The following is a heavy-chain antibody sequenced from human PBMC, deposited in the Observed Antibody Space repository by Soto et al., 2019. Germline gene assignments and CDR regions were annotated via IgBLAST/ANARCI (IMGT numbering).Heavy chain of an antibody. J-gene: IGHJ6*02. CDR2: ISFDGSNE. V-gene: IGHV3-30-3*01. D-gene: IGHD4-17*01. Sequence: QVQLVEFGGGVVQPGRSLRLSCAASGFTFSDYAMHWVRQAPGKGLEWAAIISFDGSNEHYADSVQGRFTISRDNSENTLYLQMNSLRADDTAVYYCARPAATVIFYSGMDVWGQGTTVTVSS. CDR3: ARPAATVIFYSGMDV. CDR1: GFTFSDYA.